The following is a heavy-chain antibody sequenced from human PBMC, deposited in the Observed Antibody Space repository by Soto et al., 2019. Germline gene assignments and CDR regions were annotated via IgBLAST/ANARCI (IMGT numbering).Heavy chain of an antibody. Sequence: SETLSLTCAVHGGSFSGYYWSWIRQPPGKGLEWIGEINHSGSTNYNPSLKSRVTISVDTSKNQFSLKLSSVTAADTAVYYCARRSLTGYCSSTSCYYYYYMDVWGKGTTVT. CDR3: ARRSLTGYCSSTSCYYYYYMDV. CDR2: INHSGST. V-gene: IGHV4-34*01. J-gene: IGHJ6*03. D-gene: IGHD2-2*01. CDR1: GGSFSGYY.